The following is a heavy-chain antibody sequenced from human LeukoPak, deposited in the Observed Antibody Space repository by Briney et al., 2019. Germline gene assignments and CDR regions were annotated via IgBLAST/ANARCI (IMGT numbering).Heavy chain of an antibody. J-gene: IGHJ6*03. CDR3: ARGPRYYDSSGYSHYYYYYMDV. V-gene: IGHV1-8*01. Sequence: ASVKVSCKASGYTFTSYDINWVRQATGQGLEWMGWMNPNSSNTGYAQKFQGRVTMTRNTSISTAYVELSSLRSEDTAVYYCARGPRYYDSSGYSHYYYYYMDVWGKGTTVTVSS. D-gene: IGHD3-22*01. CDR2: MNPNSSNT. CDR1: GYTFTSYD.